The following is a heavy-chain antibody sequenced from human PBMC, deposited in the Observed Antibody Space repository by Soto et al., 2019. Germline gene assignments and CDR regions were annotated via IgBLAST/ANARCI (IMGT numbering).Heavy chain of an antibody. J-gene: IGHJ6*02. CDR1: GGSFSGYY. V-gene: IGHV4-34*01. CDR3: AIDNGGYCSGGSCYYYYYGMDV. CDR2: INHSGST. Sequence: SETLSLTCAVYGGSFSGYYWSWIRQPPGKGLEWIGEINHSGSTNYNPSLKSRVTISVDTSKNQFSLKLSSVTAADTAVYYCAIDNGGYCSGGSCYYYYYGMDVWGQGTTVTVSS. D-gene: IGHD2-15*01.